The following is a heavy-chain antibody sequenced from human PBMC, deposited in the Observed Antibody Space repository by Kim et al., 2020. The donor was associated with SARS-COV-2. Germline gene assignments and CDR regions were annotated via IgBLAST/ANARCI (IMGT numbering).Heavy chain of an antibody. CDR3: ARAESITIFGVVITGAFDI. V-gene: IGHV4-4*02. J-gene: IGHJ3*02. D-gene: IGHD3-3*01. CDR1: GGSISSSNW. Sequence: SETLSLTCAVSGGSISSSNWWSWVRQPPGKGLEWIGEIYHSGSTNYNPSLKSRVTISVDKSKNQFSLKLSSVTAAGTAVYYCARAESITIFGVVITGAFDIWGQGTMVTVSS. CDR2: IYHSGST.